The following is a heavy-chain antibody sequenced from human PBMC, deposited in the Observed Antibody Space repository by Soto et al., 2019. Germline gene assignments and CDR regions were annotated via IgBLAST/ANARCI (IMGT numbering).Heavy chain of an antibody. J-gene: IGHJ3*02. Sequence: EVQVLESGGGLVQPGGSLRLSCAASGFTFSSYAMTWVRQAPGKGLEWVSGISGGGSAHYTDSVKGRFTISRDNSKNTLYLQMNSLRAEDPAVYYWAERLPVAGRAFDIWGQGTMVTVSS. CDR2: ISGGGSA. V-gene: IGHV3-23*01. CDR3: AERLPVAGRAFDI. D-gene: IGHD6-19*01. CDR1: GFTFSSYA.